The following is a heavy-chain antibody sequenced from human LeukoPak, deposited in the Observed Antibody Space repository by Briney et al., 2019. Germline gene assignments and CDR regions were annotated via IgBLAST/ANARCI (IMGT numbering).Heavy chain of an antibody. CDR3: ARLWGSVSGYFDY. V-gene: IGHV3-33*01. CDR1: GYTFSSHG. Sequence: PGRSLRLSCAVSGYTFSSHGMHWVRQALGKGLEWVAAIWYVGSDKYYADSVKRRFTITRDNSKIMLYLQMDSLRAEDTTLYYGARLWGSVSGYFDYRGEGTLGTVSS. CDR2: IWYVGSDK. J-gene: IGHJ4*02. D-gene: IGHD2-21*01.